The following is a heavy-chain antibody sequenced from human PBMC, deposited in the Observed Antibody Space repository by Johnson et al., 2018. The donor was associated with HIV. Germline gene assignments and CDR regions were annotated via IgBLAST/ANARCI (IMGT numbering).Heavy chain of an antibody. Sequence: VQLAESGGGLVQPGGSLGLSCAASGFNVSDNYMNWVRQAPGKGLEWVSIIYSGGDTKYADSVQGRFTVSRASSINSLYLQIDTLRVEDTAVYYWSRSKVHFLAPDAFDIWGQGTMVTVSS. J-gene: IGHJ3*02. D-gene: IGHD1-1*01. CDR2: IYSGGDT. V-gene: IGHV3-66*01. CDR3: SRSKVHFLAPDAFDI. CDR1: GFNVSDNY.